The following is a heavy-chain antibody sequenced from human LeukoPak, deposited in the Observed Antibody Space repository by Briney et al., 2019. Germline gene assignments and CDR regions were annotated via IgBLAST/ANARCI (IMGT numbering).Heavy chain of an antibody. V-gene: IGHV1-46*01. D-gene: IGHD3-3*01. Sequence: ASVKVSCKASGYTFTSYYMHWVRQAPGQGLEWMGIINPSGGSTSYAQKFQGRVTMTRDTSTSTVYMELSSLRSEDTAVYYCAREAREYYDFWSGYSYYYYYGMDVWGQGTTVTVSS. J-gene: IGHJ6*02. CDR1: GYTFTSYY. CDR3: AREAREYYDFWSGYSYYYYYGMDV. CDR2: INPSGGST.